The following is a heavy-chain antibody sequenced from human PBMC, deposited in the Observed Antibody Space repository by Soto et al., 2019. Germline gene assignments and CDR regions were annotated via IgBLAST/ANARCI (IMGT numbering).Heavy chain of an antibody. J-gene: IGHJ6*01. CDR1: GDTFRSYA. D-gene: IGHD1-1*01. V-gene: IGHV1-69*01. Sequence: QVQLVQSGPEVKKPGSSVKGSGESSGDTFRSYAMSWVRQAPGQGLEWMGGIIPFLRTPNDSQKFQGRVTINADESTRTTYLELRGPSSQDTAIYFCATSLCHTTACPHPSYDYYAMDVWGPGTPVTVSS. CDR2: IIPFLRTP. CDR3: ATSLCHTTACPHPSYDYYAMDV.